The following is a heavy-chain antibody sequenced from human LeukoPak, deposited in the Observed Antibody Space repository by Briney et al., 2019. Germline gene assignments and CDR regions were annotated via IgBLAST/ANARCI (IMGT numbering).Heavy chain of an antibody. D-gene: IGHD6-19*01. CDR1: GGSFSGYY. CDR2: INHSGST. V-gene: IGHV4-34*01. Sequence: PSETLSLTCAVYGGSFSGYYWSWIRQPPGKGLEWIGEINHSGSTNYNPSLKSRVTISVDTSKNQFSLKLSSVTAADTAVYYCARDMLGWYLSGTNNWFDPWGQGTLVTVSP. J-gene: IGHJ5*02. CDR3: ARDMLGWYLSGTNNWFDP.